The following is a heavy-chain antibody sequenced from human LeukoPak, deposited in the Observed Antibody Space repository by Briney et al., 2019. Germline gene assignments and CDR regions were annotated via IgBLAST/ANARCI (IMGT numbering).Heavy chain of an antibody. CDR3: AKSSYSIFDY. CDR2: IYHSGST. Sequence: SETLSLTCTVSGGSISSSSYYWGWIRQPPGKGLEWIGSIYHSGSTYYNPSLKSRVTISVDTSKNQFSLKLSSVTAADTAVYYCAKSSYSIFDYWGQGTLVTVSS. J-gene: IGHJ4*02. CDR1: GGSISSSSYY. V-gene: IGHV4-39*07. D-gene: IGHD5-18*01.